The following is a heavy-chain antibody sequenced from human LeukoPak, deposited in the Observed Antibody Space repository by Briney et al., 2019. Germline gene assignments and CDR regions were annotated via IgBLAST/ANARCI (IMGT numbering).Heavy chain of an antibody. CDR3: AKDRGYYAPFDD. V-gene: IGHV3-30*18. D-gene: IGHD3-10*01. CDR2: ISYEGSNK. J-gene: IGHJ4*02. Sequence: GRSLGLSCAASGFTFSSYGMHWVRQAPGKGLEWVAVISYEGSNKYYADSVKGRFTISRDNSKNALYLQMNSLRAEDTAVYYCAKDRGYYAPFDDWGQGTLVTVSS. CDR1: GFTFSSYG.